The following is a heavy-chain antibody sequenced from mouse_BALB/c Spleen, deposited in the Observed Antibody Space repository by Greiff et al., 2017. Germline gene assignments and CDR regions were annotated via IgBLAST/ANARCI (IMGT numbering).Heavy chain of an antibody. J-gene: IGHJ3*01. Sequence: VQLQQSGAELVRPGASVTLSCKASGYTFTDYEMHWVKQTPVHGLEWIGAIDPETGGTAYNQKFKGKATLTADKSSSTAYMELRSLTSGDSAVYDCTRSYYGSSTWFAYWGQGTLVTVSA. D-gene: IGHD1-1*01. CDR1: GYTFTDYE. CDR2: IDPETGGT. V-gene: IGHV1-15*01. CDR3: TRSYYGSSTWFAY.